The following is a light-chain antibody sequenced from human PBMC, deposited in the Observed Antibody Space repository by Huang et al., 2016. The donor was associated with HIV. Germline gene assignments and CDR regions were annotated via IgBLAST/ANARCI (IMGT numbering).Light chain of an antibody. CDR2: WGS. Sequence: DIVMTQSPDSLAAPLGERVTFNCKSSQSLFSSSTNKNYLAWYQQKPGQPPKLLIFWGSTRESGVPDRFSGSGSGTDFTLTTSTLETSDVAVYYCQQYYNSPQTFGQGTKVEIK. CDR1: QSLFSSSTNKNY. V-gene: IGKV4-1*01. CDR3: QQYYNSPQT. J-gene: IGKJ1*01.